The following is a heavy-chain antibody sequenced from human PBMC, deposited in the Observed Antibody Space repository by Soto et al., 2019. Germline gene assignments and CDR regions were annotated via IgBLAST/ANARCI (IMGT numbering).Heavy chain of an antibody. D-gene: IGHD2-2*01. J-gene: IGHJ5*02. Sequence: LSLTCTVSGGSISSYYWSWIRQPPGKGLEWIGYIYYSGSANYNPSLKSRVTLSVDTSTNQSSLKLSSVTAADTAVYYCASHCSSTSCYGWFDPWGQGTLVTVSS. CDR2: IYYSGSA. CDR3: ASHCSSTSCYGWFDP. V-gene: IGHV4-59*12. CDR1: GGSISSYY.